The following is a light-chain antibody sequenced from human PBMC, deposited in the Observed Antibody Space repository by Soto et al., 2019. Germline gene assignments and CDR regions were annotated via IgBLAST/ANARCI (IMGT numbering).Light chain of an antibody. CDR1: QSVSSSY. Sequence: EIVLTQSPGTLSLSPGERATLSCRASQSVSSSYLAWYQQKPGQAPRLLIYGASSRATGIPDRLSGSGSGTDFTLTISSLQSEDFAVYYCHQYNIWPPYTFGQGTRLEIK. CDR3: HQYNIWPPYT. J-gene: IGKJ5*01. CDR2: GAS. V-gene: IGKV3-20*01.